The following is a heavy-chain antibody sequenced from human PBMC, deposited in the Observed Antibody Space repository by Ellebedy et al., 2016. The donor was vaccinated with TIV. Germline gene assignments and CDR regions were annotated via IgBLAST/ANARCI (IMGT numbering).Heavy chain of an antibody. V-gene: IGHV4-59*01. CDR1: GGSISSYY. Sequence: MPGGSLRLSCTVSGGSISSYYWSWIRQPPGKGLEWIGYMYYSGTIKYNPSLKSRVTISVDTSKNQFSLKVSSVTTADTAVYFCAGIPVTGDGSYYFDSWGQGTLVTVSS. CDR3: AGIPVTGDGSYYFDS. D-gene: IGHD6-19*01. CDR2: MYYSGTI. J-gene: IGHJ4*02.